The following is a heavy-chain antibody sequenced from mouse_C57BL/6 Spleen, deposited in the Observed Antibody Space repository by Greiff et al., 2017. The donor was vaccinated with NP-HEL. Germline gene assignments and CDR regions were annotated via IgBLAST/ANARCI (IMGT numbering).Heavy chain of an antibody. J-gene: IGHJ3*01. V-gene: IGHV7-3*01. Sequence: EVNLVESGGGLVQPGGSLSLSCAASGFTFTDYYMSWVRQPPGKALEWLGFIRNKANGYTTEYSASVKGRFTISRDNSQSILYLQMNALRAEDSATYYCARGGSNHFFAYWGQGTLVTVSA. CDR1: GFTFTDYY. CDR2: IRNKANGYTT. D-gene: IGHD1-1*01. CDR3: ARGGSNHFFAY.